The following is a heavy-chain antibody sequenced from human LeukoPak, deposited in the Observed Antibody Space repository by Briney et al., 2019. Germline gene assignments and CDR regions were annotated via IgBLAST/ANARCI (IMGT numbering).Heavy chain of an antibody. V-gene: IGHV3-53*01. CDR3: ARGGSYLSAFDI. J-gene: IGHJ3*02. Sequence: GGSLRLSCAASGFTVSSNYMSWVRQAPGKGLEWVSIIYSGGSTFYADSVKGRFTISRDNSKDTLYLQMNSLRAEDTAVYYCARGGSYLSAFDIWGQGTMVTVSS. CDR1: GFTVSSNY. D-gene: IGHD1-26*01. CDR2: IYSGGST.